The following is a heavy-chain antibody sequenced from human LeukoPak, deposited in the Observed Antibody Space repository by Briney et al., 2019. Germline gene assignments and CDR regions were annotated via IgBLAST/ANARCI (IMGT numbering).Heavy chain of an antibody. V-gene: IGHV3-30*18. CDR1: GFTFSSYG. CDR2: ISYDGSNK. J-gene: IGHJ4*02. CDR3: AKIGRRYGSGNPGEIDY. Sequence: GRSLRLSCAASGFTFSSYGMHWVRQAPGKGLEWVAVISYDGSNKYYADSVKGRFTISRDNSKNTLYLRMNSLRAEDTAVYYCAKIGRRYGSGNPGEIDYWGQGTLVTVSS. D-gene: IGHD3-10*01.